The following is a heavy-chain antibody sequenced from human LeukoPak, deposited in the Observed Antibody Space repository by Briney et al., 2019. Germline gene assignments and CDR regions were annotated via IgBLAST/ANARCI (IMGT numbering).Heavy chain of an antibody. Sequence: SETLSLTCTVSGYSISSGYYWGWIRQPPGKGLEWIGSIYYSGSSFDNPALKSRVTISVDTSKDQFSLKLSSVTAADTAVYYCARHRSGWLQSSFDYWGQGTLVTVSS. CDR3: ARHRSGWLQSSFDY. V-gene: IGHV4-38-2*02. J-gene: IGHJ4*02. D-gene: IGHD5-24*01. CDR2: IYYSGSS. CDR1: GYSISSGYY.